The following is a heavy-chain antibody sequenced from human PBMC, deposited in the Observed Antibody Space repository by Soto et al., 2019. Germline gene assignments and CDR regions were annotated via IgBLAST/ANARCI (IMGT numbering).Heavy chain of an antibody. CDR2: IYTSGST. D-gene: IGHD3-10*01. CDR3: ARDLKFGQADY. Sequence: SETLSLTCTVSGGSISSYYWTWIRQPSGKGLEWIGRIYTSGSTNYNPSLKSRVTMSVDTSKNQFSLKLSSVTAADTAVYYCARDLKFGQADYCGQGSRVTVSS. V-gene: IGHV4-4*07. J-gene: IGHJ4*02. CDR1: GGSISSYY.